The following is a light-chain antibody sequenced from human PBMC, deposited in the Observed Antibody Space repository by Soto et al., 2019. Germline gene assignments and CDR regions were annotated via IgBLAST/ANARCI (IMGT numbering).Light chain of an antibody. Sequence: QSALTQPPSASGSPGQSVTISCTGTSSDVGFYNYVSWYQQHPGKAPKLIISEVSQRPSGVPDRFSGSKSGNTASLTVSGLQAEDEADYYCSSYAGTNNFVFGTGTTLTVL. V-gene: IGLV2-8*01. CDR2: EVS. CDR1: SSDVGFYNY. CDR3: SSYAGTNNFV. J-gene: IGLJ1*01.